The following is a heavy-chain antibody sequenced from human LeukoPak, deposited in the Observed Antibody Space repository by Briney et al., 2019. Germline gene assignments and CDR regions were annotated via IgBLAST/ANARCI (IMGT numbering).Heavy chain of an antibody. D-gene: IGHD3-22*01. J-gene: IGHJ4*02. Sequence: GGSLRLSWVASGFRFDEYGMVWGRETPGKGLEWVSGISWNSGNIGYADSVKGRFTVSRDNGKNSLYLQMNSLRVEATAFSYCAKHRYFYDSGSNARWGRGTLVTVSS. CDR2: ISWNSGNI. CDR3: AKHRYFYDSGSNAR. CDR1: GFRFDEYG. V-gene: IGHV3-9*01.